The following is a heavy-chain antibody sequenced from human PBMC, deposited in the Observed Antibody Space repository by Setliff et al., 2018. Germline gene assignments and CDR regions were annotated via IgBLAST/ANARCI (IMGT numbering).Heavy chain of an antibody. CDR3: ARDLVGYCSGGSCYDWDYWGQGNYNFWSGSYYYYGMDV. D-gene: IGHD2-15*01. V-gene: IGHV1-18*01. Sequence: ASVKVSCKASGYTFTSYGISWVRQAPGQGLEWMGWISAYNGNTNYAQKLQGRVTMTTDTSTSTAYMELRSLRSDDTAVYYCARDLVGYCSGGSCYDWDYWGQGNYNFWSGSYYYYGMDVWGQGTTVTV. J-gene: IGHJ6*02. CDR2: ISAYNGNT. CDR1: GYTFTSYG.